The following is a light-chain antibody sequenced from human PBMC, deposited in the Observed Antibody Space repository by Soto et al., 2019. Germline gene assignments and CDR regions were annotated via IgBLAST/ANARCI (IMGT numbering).Light chain of an antibody. CDR2: DAS. J-gene: IGKJ5*01. CDR1: QSVSSSY. CDR3: QQRSNWPPA. Sequence: EIVLTQSPGTLSLSPGERATLSCRTSQSVSSSYLAWYQQKPGQAPRLLIYDASSRATGTPDRFSGSGSGTDFNLTISRLEPEDFAVYYCQQRSNWPPAFGQGTRLEIK. V-gene: IGKV3D-20*02.